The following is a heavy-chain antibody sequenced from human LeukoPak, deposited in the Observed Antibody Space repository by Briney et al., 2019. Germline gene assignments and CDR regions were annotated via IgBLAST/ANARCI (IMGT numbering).Heavy chain of an antibody. CDR3: ARDQIDDYGGKDYYYYGMDV. Sequence: ASVKVSCKASGGTFSSYAISWVRQAPGQGVEWMGGIIPIFGTANYAQKFQGRVTITADESTSTAYMELSSLRSEDTAVYYCARDQIDDYGGKDYYYYGMDVWGQGTTVTVSS. CDR2: IIPIFGTA. J-gene: IGHJ6*02. V-gene: IGHV1-69*13. D-gene: IGHD4-23*01. CDR1: GGTFSSYA.